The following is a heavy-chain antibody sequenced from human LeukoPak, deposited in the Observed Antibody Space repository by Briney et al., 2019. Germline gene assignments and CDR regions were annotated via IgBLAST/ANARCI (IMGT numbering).Heavy chain of an antibody. D-gene: IGHD2-21*01. Sequence: PSETLSLTCTVSGGSISSYYWSWIRQPPGKGLEWIGYIYYSGSTNYNPSLKSRVTISVDTSKNQFSLKLSSVTAADTAVYYCAESYCGGDCYFSYWGQGTLVTVSS. CDR1: GGSISSYY. J-gene: IGHJ4*02. CDR3: AESYCGGDCYFSY. V-gene: IGHV4-59*01. CDR2: IYYSGST.